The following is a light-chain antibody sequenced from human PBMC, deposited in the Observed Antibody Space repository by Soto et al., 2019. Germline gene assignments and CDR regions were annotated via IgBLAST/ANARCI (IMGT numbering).Light chain of an antibody. Sequence: EIVMTQSPATLSVSPGERATLSCRASQSVSRNLAWYQQKPGQTPRLLIYGASTRATGIPARFSGSGSGTEFTLTISSLQSEDFAVYCCQQYNNWLYTFCQGTKLEIK. CDR1: QSVSRN. V-gene: IGKV3-15*01. J-gene: IGKJ2*01. CDR2: GAS. CDR3: QQYNNWLYT.